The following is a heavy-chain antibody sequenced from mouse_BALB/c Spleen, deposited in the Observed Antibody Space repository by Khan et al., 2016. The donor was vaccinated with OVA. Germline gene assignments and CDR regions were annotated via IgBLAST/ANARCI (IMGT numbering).Heavy chain of an antibody. CDR3: ARQPYYHYYVMDY. D-gene: IGHD2-10*01. J-gene: IGHJ4*01. CDR1: GFSLTSYG. CDR2: IWTDGST. V-gene: IGHV2-6-1*01. Sequence: QVQLKESGPGLVAPSQSLSITCTISGFSLTSYGVHWLRQPPGKGLEWLGVIWTDGSTAYNSALISRLNISKDNSKSQVFLKMNSLQTDDTAMYFCARQPYYHYYVMDYWGQGTSVTVSS.